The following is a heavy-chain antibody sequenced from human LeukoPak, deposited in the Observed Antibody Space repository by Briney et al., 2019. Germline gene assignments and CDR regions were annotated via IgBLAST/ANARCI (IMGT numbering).Heavy chain of an antibody. CDR1: GGSFSGYY. J-gene: IGHJ6*03. CDR3: ARRYCSSTSCYRGGSYYMDV. Sequence: SETLSLTCAVYGGSFSGYYWSWLRQPPGKGLEWIGEINHSGSTNYNPSLKSRVTISVDTSKNQFSLKLSSVTAADTAVYYCARRYCSSTSCYRGGSYYMDVWGKGTTVTVSS. V-gene: IGHV4-34*01. D-gene: IGHD2-2*02. CDR2: INHSGST.